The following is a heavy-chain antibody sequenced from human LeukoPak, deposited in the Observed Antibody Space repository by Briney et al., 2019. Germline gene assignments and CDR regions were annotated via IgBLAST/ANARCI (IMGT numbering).Heavy chain of an antibody. Sequence: PSETLSLTCSVSGASISSGSNYWGWIRQPPGKTLEWIESIYSSGSTYYNSSLKSRVIIIIDTPKNHFSLTLSSVTAADTAVYYCAREGIVVIPAGYSYQIDSWGQGTLVTVSS. D-gene: IGHD2-2*01. CDR3: AREGIVVIPAGYSYQIDS. CDR2: IYSSGST. V-gene: IGHV4-39*07. CDR1: GASISSGSNY. J-gene: IGHJ4*02.